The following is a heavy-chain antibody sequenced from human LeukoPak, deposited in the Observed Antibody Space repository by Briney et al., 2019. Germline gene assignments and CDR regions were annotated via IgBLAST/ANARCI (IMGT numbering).Heavy chain of an antibody. D-gene: IGHD1-26*01. J-gene: IGHJ4*02. CDR3: AKDVGKWESLHFFDY. Sequence: QPGGSLRLSCLTSGFTLSTNAMSWVRQAPGKGLEWISGISGSGASTYYADSVKGRFTISRDDSRNTLYLQMNSLRGDDTAVYYCAKDVGKWESLHFFDYWGQVTLVTVSS. V-gene: IGHV3-23*01. CDR2: ISGSGAST. CDR1: GFTLSTNA.